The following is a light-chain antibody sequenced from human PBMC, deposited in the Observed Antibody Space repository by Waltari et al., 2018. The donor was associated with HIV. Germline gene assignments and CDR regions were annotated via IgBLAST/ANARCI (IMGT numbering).Light chain of an antibody. V-gene: IGLV1-44*01. Sequence: QSVLPQPPSASGTAGQRVTISCSGTSSNIGSNTVNWYQQLPGTAPKLLIYHNRPRPSGVPDRFSGSKSGTSASLAISGRESEDEADYYCAALDDSVNGLVFGGGTKLTV. CDR1: SSNIGSNT. CDR3: AALDDSVNGLV. J-gene: IGLJ3*02. CDR2: HNR.